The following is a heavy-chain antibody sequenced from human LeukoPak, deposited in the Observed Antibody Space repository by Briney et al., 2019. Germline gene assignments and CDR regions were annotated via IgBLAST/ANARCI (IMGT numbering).Heavy chain of an antibody. CDR1: GFTFSSYS. J-gene: IGHJ6*03. Sequence: GGSLRLSCAASGFTFSSYSMNWVRQAPGKGLEWVSYISSSSSTIYYADSVKGRFTISRDNAKNSLYLQMNSLRAEDTAVYYCARAGDLSYYDFWSGAGGDYYYYMDVWGKGTTVTVSS. D-gene: IGHD3-3*01. V-gene: IGHV3-48*04. CDR2: ISSSSSTI. CDR3: ARAGDLSYYDFWSGAGGDYYYYMDV.